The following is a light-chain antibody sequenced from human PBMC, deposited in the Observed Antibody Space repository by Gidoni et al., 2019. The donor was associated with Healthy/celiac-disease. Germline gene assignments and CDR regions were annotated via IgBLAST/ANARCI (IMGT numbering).Light chain of an antibody. J-gene: IGKJ3*01. Sequence: DIVLTQFPDSLAVSLRVRATVNCKSSQSVLYSSNNKNYLAWYQQKPGQPPKLLIYWASTRESWVPDRFSGSGSWTDFTLTISSLQAEDVAVYYCQQYYSTPFTFXHXTKVDIK. CDR1: QSVLYSSNNKNY. CDR3: QQYYSTPFT. V-gene: IGKV4-1*01. CDR2: WAS.